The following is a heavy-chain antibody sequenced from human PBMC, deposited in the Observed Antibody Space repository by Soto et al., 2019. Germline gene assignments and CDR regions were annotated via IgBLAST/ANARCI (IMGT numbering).Heavy chain of an antibody. Sequence: QVQLLESGGGVVQPGRSLRLSCVASGFSFNTYGMHWVRQAPGKGLEWVAVISYNGDKTFYADSVKGRFTISRDNSQSTLYLQMNSLRPEDTAVYYCAKGRIRGTSYFDYWGQGTLVTFSS. D-gene: IGHD6-6*01. CDR3: AKGRIRGTSYFDY. CDR2: ISYNGDKT. CDR1: GFSFNTYG. J-gene: IGHJ4*02. V-gene: IGHV3-30*18.